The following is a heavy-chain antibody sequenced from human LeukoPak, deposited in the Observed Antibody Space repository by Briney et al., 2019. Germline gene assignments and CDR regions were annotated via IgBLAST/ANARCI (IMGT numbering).Heavy chain of an antibody. CDR2: IYSGGST. J-gene: IGHJ3*02. V-gene: IGHV3-53*01. Sequence: GGSLRLSCTVSGFTVSSNSMSWVRQAPGKGLEWVSEIYSGGSTYYAASVKGRFSISRDNSKNTVYLQMNSLRVEDTAVYYCARELREHGVFDIWGQGIMVTVSS. D-gene: IGHD1-26*01. CDR1: GFTVSSNS. CDR3: ARELREHGVFDI.